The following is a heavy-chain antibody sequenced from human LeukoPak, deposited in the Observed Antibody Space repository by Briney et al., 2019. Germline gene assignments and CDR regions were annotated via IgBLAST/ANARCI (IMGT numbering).Heavy chain of an antibody. J-gene: IGHJ5*02. Sequence: SETLSLTCTVSGGSISSDNYQWGWIRQPPGKGLEWIVYINYSGSTYYSPSLKSRVTISVDTSKTQFFLKLTSVTAADTAVYYCARYGSGSTWFDPWGQGTLATVSS. D-gene: IGHD3-10*01. CDR2: INYSGST. CDR3: ARYGSGSTWFDP. V-gene: IGHV4-30-4*01. CDR1: GGSISSDNYQ.